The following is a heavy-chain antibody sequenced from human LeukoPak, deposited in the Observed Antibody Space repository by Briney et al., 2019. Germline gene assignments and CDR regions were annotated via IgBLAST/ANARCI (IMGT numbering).Heavy chain of an antibody. J-gene: IGHJ6*02. D-gene: IGHD3-22*01. CDR2: ISYDGSNK. Sequence: GGSLRLSCAASGFTLSSYWVSWVRQAPGKGLEWVAVISYDGSNKYYADSVKGRFTISRDNSKNTLYLQMNSLRAEDTAVYYCAKVFQVVVVIYGMDVWGQGTTVTVSS. CDR1: GFTLSSYW. V-gene: IGHV3-30*18. CDR3: AKVFQVVVVIYGMDV.